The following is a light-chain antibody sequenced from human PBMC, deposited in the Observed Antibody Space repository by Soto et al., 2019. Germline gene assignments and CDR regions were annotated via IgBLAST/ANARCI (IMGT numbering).Light chain of an antibody. CDR2: FAS. CDR3: QQSYSTPPT. J-gene: IGKJ1*01. V-gene: IGKV1-39*01. CDR1: QSISSN. Sequence: DIQMTQSPSSLSAYVGDRVTITCRASQSISSNVNWYQQKAGKAPKLLIYFASSLQSGVPSRFSGGGSGTDFTLTISSLQPEDFATYYCQQSYSTPPTFGQGTNVDIK.